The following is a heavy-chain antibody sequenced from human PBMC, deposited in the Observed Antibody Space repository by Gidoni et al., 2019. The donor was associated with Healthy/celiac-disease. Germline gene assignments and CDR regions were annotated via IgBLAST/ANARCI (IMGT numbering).Heavy chain of an antibody. D-gene: IGHD2-15*01. J-gene: IGHJ6*02. V-gene: IGHV3-13*01. Sequence: EVQLVESGGGLVQPGGSLRLSCAASGFTSSSYDMHWVRQATGKGLEWVSAIGTAGDTYYPGSVKGRFTISRKNAKNSLYLQMNSLRAGDTAVYYCARGHCSGGSCYSAVYYYGMDVWGQGTTVTVSS. CDR1: GFTSSSYD. CDR2: IGTAGDT. CDR3: ARGHCSGGSCYSAVYYYGMDV.